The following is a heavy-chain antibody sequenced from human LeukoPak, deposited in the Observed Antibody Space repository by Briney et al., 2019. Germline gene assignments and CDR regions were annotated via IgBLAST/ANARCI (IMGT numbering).Heavy chain of an antibody. Sequence: SETLSPTCTVSGGSISSGDYYWSWIRQPPGKGLEWIGYIYYSGSTYYNPSLKSRVTISVDTSKNQFSLKLSSVTAADTAVYYCAVLSRGVHSSDYWGQGTLVTVSS. D-gene: IGHD3-16*01. J-gene: IGHJ4*02. CDR1: GGSISSGDYY. CDR3: AVLSRGVHSSDY. CDR2: IYYSGST. V-gene: IGHV4-30-4*01.